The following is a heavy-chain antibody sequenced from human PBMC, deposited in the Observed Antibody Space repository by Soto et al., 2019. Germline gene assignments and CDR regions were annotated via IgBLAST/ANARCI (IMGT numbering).Heavy chain of an antibody. CDR2: IYYSGST. CDR1: GGSISSYY. CDR3: ARHDGDGYDYVDY. Sequence: SETLSLTSTVSGGSISSYYWSWIRQPPGKGLEWIGYIYYSGSTNYNPSLKSRVTISVDTSKNQFSLKLSSVTAADTAVYYCARHDGDGYDYVDYWGQGTLVTVSS. D-gene: IGHD5-12*01. V-gene: IGHV4-59*08. J-gene: IGHJ4*02.